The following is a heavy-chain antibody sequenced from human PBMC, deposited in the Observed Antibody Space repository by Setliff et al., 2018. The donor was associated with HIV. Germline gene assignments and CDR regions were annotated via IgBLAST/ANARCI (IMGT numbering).Heavy chain of an antibody. CDR2: IHHTGYI. CDR3: ARFEVTTVTTRDY. CDR1: GGSISSGSYY. J-gene: IGHJ4*02. V-gene: IGHV4-39*07. D-gene: IGHD4-17*01. Sequence: NPSETLSLTCTVSGGSISSGSYYWSWIRQPPGKGLEWIGEIHHTGYINYHPSFKSRVTISLDTSRNQFSLMLRSVTAADTAVYYCARFEVTTVTTRDYWGQGTLVTVSS.